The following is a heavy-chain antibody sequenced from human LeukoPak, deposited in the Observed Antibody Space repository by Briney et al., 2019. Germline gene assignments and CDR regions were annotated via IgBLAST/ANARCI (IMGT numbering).Heavy chain of an antibody. J-gene: IGHJ4*02. CDR2: IKTDGTIT. Sequence: GGSLRLSCAVSGFTFSNHWMYCVRQVPGKGLVCVSAIKTDGTITNYADSVKGRFTICRDNAKNALYLQMNGLRGEVTAIYYCVTTWGDYWGQGTLVTVSS. CDR1: GFTFSNHW. CDR3: VTTWGDY. V-gene: IGHV3-74*01. D-gene: IGHD3-16*01.